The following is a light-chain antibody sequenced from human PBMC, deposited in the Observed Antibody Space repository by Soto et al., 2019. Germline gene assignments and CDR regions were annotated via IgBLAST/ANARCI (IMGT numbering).Light chain of an antibody. CDR3: QQYNTYPLT. V-gene: IGKV1-5*03. J-gene: IGKJ4*01. CDR1: QSISTW. CDR2: KAS. Sequence: DIQMTQSPSTLSASVGDRVTITCRASQSISTWLAWYQQKPGKAPKLLIYKASNLEGGVPSRFSGSGSGTEFTITINSLQPDDVATYYCQQYNTYPLTFGVGTTVEIK.